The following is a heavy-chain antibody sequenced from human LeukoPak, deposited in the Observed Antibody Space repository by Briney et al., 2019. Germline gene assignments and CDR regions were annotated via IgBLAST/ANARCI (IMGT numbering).Heavy chain of an antibody. J-gene: IGHJ4*02. CDR3: ARASGSYDY. CDR1: GFIFSIYG. V-gene: IGHV3-33*01. Sequence: DPGGSLRLSCAASGFIFSIYGMHWVRQSPGKGLEWVAVIWNDGSHKYYADSVKGRFTISRDNSKNTLFLQMNSLRAEDTAVYYCARASGSYDYWGQGTLATVSS. CDR2: IWNDGSHK. D-gene: IGHD1-26*01.